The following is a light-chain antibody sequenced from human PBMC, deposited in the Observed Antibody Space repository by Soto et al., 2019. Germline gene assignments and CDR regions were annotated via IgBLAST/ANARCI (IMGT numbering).Light chain of an antibody. J-gene: IGLJ3*02. CDR3: QSYDSSLSGFWV. CDR1: SSNIGAGYD. CDR2: GNS. Sequence: QSVLTQPPSVSGAPGQRVTISCTGSSSNIGAGYDVHWYQQLPGTAPKLLIYGNSNRPSGVPDRFSGSKSGTSAYLAITGLQAKDEADYYCQSYDSSLSGFWVFGGGTKVTVL. V-gene: IGLV1-40*01.